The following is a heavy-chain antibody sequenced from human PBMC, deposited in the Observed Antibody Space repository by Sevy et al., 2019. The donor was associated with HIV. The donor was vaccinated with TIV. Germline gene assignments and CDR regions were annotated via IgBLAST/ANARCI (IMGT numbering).Heavy chain of an antibody. V-gene: IGHV3-11*01. CDR2: ISSSGSTI. CDR1: GFTFSDYY. D-gene: IGHD3-10*01. J-gene: IGHJ6*02. CDR3: ARDSGYYYYYGMDV. Sequence: GGSLRLSCAASGFTFSDYYMSWIRQAPGKGLEWVSYISSSGSTIYYADSVKGRFTISRDNAKNSLYLQMNSLRAEDTALYYCARDSGYYYYYGMDVWGQGTTVTVSS.